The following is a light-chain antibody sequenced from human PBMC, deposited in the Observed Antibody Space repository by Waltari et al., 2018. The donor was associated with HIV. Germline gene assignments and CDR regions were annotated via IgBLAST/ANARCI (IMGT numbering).Light chain of an antibody. J-gene: IGLJ2*01. Sequence: QATLTQPAPVSGSPGQAVTLPRTGTTNDFGSYDLVSWYQQHPGHLPKVIIYEVTSRPSGVPLRFSGSRSGNTASLTISGLQADDEAIYYCSTHTTNVTLGFGGGTKLTVL. CDR2: EVT. V-gene: IGLV2-14*01. CDR1: TNDFGSYDL. CDR3: STHTTNVTLG.